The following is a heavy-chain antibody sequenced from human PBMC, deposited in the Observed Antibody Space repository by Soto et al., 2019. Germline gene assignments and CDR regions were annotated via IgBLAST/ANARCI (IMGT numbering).Heavy chain of an antibody. D-gene: IGHD3-10*01. CDR2: IGTLSDT. Sequence: LRLSCAGSGFTFSTFDIHWVRQAPGKGLEWVSGIGTLSDTFYAASVQGRFTISRQNAKNSVYLQMNSLRAGDTAFYYCARGRSFSYDSTPPPMFDPWGQGTLVTVSS. CDR1: GFTFSTFD. V-gene: IGHV3-13*01. J-gene: IGHJ5*02. CDR3: ARGRSFSYDSTPPPMFDP.